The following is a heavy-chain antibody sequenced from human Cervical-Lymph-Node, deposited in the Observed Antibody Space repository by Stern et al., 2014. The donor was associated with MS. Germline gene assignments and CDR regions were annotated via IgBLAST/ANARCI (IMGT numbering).Heavy chain of an antibody. J-gene: IGHJ5*01. Sequence: VQLVESGPGLVKPSETLSLTCTVSGGSIYNYYWTWIRQPPGKGLEWIEHIDYSGSTNYHPSLWSRVTMSVDSSKNEFSLILPSVTAADTAVYYCARALRNAYSWFDPWGQGTLVTVSS. CDR2: IDYSGST. V-gene: IGHV4-59*01. CDR3: ARALRNAYSWFDP. CDR1: GGSIYNYY. D-gene: IGHD2-15*01.